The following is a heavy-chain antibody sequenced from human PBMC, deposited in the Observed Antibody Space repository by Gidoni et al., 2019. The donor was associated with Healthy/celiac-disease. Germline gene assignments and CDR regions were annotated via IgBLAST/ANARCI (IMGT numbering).Heavy chain of an antibody. J-gene: IGHJ4*02. Sequence: EVQLVESGGGLVKPGGSLRLSCAASGFTFRSYSMNWVRQAPGTGLEWVSSISSSSSYIYYADSVKGGFTISRDNAKKSLYLQMNSLRAEDTAVYYCASEAAGGSYYNNDYWGQGTLVTVSS. V-gene: IGHV3-21*01. CDR3: ASEAAGGSYYNNDY. CDR2: ISSSSSYI. D-gene: IGHD1-26*01. CDR1: GFTFRSYS.